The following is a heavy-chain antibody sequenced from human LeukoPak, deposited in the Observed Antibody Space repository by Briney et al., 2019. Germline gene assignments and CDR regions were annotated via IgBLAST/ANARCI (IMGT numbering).Heavy chain of an antibody. CDR1: GGTFSSYA. CDR2: IIPIFGTA. J-gene: IGHJ6*03. CDR3: ARAPIVVVPAATTYYYYYYMDV. Sequence: SVKVSFKASGGTFSSYAISWVRRAPGQGLEWMGGIIPIFGTANYAQKFQGRVTITTDESTSTAYMELSSLRSEDTAVYYCARAPIVVVPAATTYYYYYYMDVWGKGTTVTVSS. D-gene: IGHD2-2*01. V-gene: IGHV1-69*05.